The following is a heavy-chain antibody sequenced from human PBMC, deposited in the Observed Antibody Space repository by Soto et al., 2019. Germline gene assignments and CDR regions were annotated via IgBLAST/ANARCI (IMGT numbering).Heavy chain of an antibody. CDR2: IKSKTDGGTT. D-gene: IGHD6-6*01. Sequence: PGGSLRLSCAASGFTFSNAWMSWVRQAPGKGLEWVGRIKSKTDGGTTDYAAPVKGRFTISRDDSKNTLYLQMNSLKTEDTAVYYCVITSIAYYYGMDVWGQGTTVTVSS. V-gene: IGHV3-15*01. J-gene: IGHJ6*02. CDR3: VITSIAYYYGMDV. CDR1: GFTFSNAW.